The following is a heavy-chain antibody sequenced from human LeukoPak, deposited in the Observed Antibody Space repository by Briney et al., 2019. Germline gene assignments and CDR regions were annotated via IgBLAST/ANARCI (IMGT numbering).Heavy chain of an antibody. CDR1: GGSISSGSYS. CDR2: IYPRGST. Sequence: PSETLSLTCAVSGGSISSGSYSWSWIRQPPGKGLEWIGYIYPRGSTYYNPSLKSRVILSLDKSANQFSLNLSSVTAADTAVYYCARFSPRAMGNYLDFWGLGTLVTVSS. V-gene: IGHV4-30-2*01. CDR3: ARFSPRAMGNYLDF. D-gene: IGHD7-27*01. J-gene: IGHJ4*02.